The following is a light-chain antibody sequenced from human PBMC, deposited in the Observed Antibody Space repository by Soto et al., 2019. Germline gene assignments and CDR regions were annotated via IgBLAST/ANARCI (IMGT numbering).Light chain of an antibody. CDR1: SSDVGAYNY. Sequence: QAVVTQPRSVSGSPGQSVTISCTGTSSDVGAYNYVSWYQQHPGKAPKLMIYGVSKRPSGVPDRFSGSKSGNTASLTISGLQAEDEADYYCCSYAGSYTFDVVFGGGTKLTVL. CDR3: CSYAGSYTFDVV. V-gene: IGLV2-11*01. CDR2: GVS. J-gene: IGLJ2*01.